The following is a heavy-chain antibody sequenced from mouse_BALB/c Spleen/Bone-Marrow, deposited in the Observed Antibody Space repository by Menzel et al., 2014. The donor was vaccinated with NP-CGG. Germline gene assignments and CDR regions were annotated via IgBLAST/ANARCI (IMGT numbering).Heavy chain of an antibody. CDR1: GYSITSGYY. J-gene: IGHJ1*01. CDR2: ISYDGSN. Sequence: EVKLQESGPGLVKPSQSLSLTCSVTGYSITSGYYCNWIRQFPGNKLEWMGYISYDGSNNYNPSLKNRISITRDTSKNQFFLKLNSVTTEDTATYYCARVYDYDEYFDVWGAGTAVTVSS. CDR3: ARVYDYDEYFDV. V-gene: IGHV3-6*02. D-gene: IGHD2-4*01.